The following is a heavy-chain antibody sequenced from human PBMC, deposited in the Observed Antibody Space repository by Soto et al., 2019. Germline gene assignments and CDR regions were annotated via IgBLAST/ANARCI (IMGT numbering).Heavy chain of an antibody. CDR1: GGSFSGYY. J-gene: IGHJ5*02. CDR2: INHSGST. D-gene: IGHD3-10*01. V-gene: IGHV4-34*01. Sequence: PSETLSLTCAAYGGSFSGYYWSWIRQPPGKGLEWIGEINHSGSTNYSPSLKSRVTISVDTSKNQFSLKLSSVTAADTAVYYCARPGRLTMLRGAGGWFDPWGQGTLVTVSS. CDR3: ARPGRLTMLRGAGGWFDP.